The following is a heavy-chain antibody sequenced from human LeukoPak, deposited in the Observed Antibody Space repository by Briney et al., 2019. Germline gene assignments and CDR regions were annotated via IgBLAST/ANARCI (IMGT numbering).Heavy chain of an antibody. CDR1: GGSISSGGYY. Sequence: SETLSLTCNVSGGSISSGGYYWSWTRHHPGKGLEWIGYIYYSGSTYYHPSLKSRVTISVDTSKNQFSLKLSAVTAADTAVYYCVRCVSWFGERWKFDYWGGGTLVTVSS. CDR2: IYYSGST. CDR3: VRCVSWFGERWKFDY. D-gene: IGHD3-10*01. J-gene: IGHJ4*02. V-gene: IGHV4-31*03.